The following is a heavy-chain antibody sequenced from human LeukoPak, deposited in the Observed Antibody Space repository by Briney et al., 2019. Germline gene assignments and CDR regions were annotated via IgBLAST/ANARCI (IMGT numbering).Heavy chain of an antibody. Sequence: PGGSLRLSCAASGFTFRSYAMSWVHQAPGKGLEWVSAISGSGGGTYYADSVKGRFTISRDNSKNTLYLQMNSLRAEDTAVYYCAKATPLNYYGSGSYYDYWGQGTLVTVSS. D-gene: IGHD3-10*01. CDR1: GFTFRSYA. CDR2: ISGSGGGT. V-gene: IGHV3-23*01. CDR3: AKATPLNYYGSGSYYDY. J-gene: IGHJ4*02.